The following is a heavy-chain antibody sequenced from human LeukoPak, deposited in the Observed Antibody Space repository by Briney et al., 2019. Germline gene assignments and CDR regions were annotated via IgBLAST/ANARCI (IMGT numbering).Heavy chain of an antibody. J-gene: IGHJ4*02. CDR1: GFTFSSYE. D-gene: IGHD6-25*01. V-gene: IGHV3-7*01. CDR2: IKQDGSEK. Sequence: GGSLRLSCAASGFTFSSYEMSWVRQAPGKGLEWVANIKQDGSEKYYVDSVKGRFTISRDNAKNSLYLQMNSLRAEDTAVYYCARDSSEGRKWGQGTLVTVSS. CDR3: ARDSSEGRK.